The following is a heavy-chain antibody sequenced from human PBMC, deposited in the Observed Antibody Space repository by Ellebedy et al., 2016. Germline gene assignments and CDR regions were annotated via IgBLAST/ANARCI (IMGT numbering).Heavy chain of an antibody. J-gene: IGHJ5*02. CDR2: MNPNSGNT. CDR1: GYTFTSYD. D-gene: IGHD2-2*02. CDR3: ARRAPYCSSTSCYRRGNWFNP. V-gene: IGHV1-8*01. Sequence: ASVKVSXXASGYTFTSYDINWVRQATGQGLEWMGWMNPNSGNTGYAQKFQGRVTMTRNTSISTAYMELSSLRSEDTAVYYCARRAPYCSSTSCYRRGNWFNPWGQGTLVTVSS.